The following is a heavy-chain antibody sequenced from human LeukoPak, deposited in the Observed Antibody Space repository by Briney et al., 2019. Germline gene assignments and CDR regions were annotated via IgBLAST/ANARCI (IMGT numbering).Heavy chain of an antibody. Sequence: SETLSLTCTVSGGSISSSSYYWDWVRQPPGRGLEWIGNVYYGGNTFYNSSLESRVTISVDMSKNQFSLKLSSLTAADTAVYYCARQRADYFYHYLDVWGKGTSVTVSS. J-gene: IGHJ6*03. CDR1: GGSISSSSYY. V-gene: IGHV4-39*01. CDR2: VYYGGNT. CDR3: ARQRADYFYHYLDV.